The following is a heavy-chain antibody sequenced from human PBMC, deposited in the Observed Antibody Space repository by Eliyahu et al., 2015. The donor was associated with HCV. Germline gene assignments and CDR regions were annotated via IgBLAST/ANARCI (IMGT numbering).Heavy chain of an antibody. CDR1: GFTFSSYS. J-gene: IGHJ6*02. CDR3: ARDFTVRTTGYYGMDV. Sequence: EVQLVESGGGLVKPGGSLRLSCAASGFTFSSYSMNWVRQAPGKGLEWVSSISSSSSYIYYADSVKGRFTISRDNAKNSLYLQMNSLRAEDTAVYYCARDFTVRTTGYYGMDVWGQGTTVTVSS. D-gene: IGHD2/OR15-2a*01. V-gene: IGHV3-21*01. CDR2: ISSSSSYI.